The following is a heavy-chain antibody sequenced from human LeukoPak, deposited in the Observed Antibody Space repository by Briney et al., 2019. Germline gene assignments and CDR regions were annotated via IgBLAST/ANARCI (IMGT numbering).Heavy chain of an antibody. J-gene: IGHJ3*02. V-gene: IGHV7-4-1*02. Sequence: ASVKVSCKASGYTFTSYAMNWVRQAPGQGLEWMGWINTNTGNPTYAQGFTGRFVFSLDTSVSTAYLQISSLKAEDTAVYYCARELVDGGSSTGAFDIWGQGTMVTVSS. CDR2: INTNTGNP. D-gene: IGHD1-26*01. CDR3: ARELVDGGSSTGAFDI. CDR1: GYTFTSYA.